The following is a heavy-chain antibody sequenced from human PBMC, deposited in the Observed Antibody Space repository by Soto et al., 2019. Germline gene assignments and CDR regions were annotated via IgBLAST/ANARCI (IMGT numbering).Heavy chain of an antibody. CDR3: ARERGSIVGATSESFDY. V-gene: IGHV4-30-4*01. CDR2: IYYSGST. D-gene: IGHD1-26*01. J-gene: IGHJ4*02. CDR1: GGSISSGDYY. Sequence: QVQLQESGPGLVKPSQTLSLTCTVSGGSISSGDYYWSWIRQPPGKGLEWIGYIYYSGSTYYNPSLKSRVTISVDTSKNQFALKLSSVTAADTAVYYCARERGSIVGATSESFDYWGQGTLVTVSS.